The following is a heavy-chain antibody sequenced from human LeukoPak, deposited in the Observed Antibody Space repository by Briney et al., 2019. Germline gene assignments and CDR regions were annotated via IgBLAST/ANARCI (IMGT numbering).Heavy chain of an antibody. V-gene: IGHV3-53*01. D-gene: IGHD3-16*02. Sequence: GGSLRLSCAASGFTVSSNYMSWVRQAPGKGLKWVSVIYSGGSTYYADSVKGRFTISRDNFKNTLYLQMNSLRAEDTAVYYCARSARNYVWGSYRRADYWGQGTLVTVSS. J-gene: IGHJ4*02. CDR1: GFTVSSNY. CDR3: ARSARNYVWGSYRRADY. CDR2: IYSGGST.